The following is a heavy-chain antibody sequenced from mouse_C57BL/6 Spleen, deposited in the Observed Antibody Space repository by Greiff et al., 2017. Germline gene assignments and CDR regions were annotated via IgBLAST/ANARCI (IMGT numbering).Heavy chain of an antibody. V-gene: IGHV5-6*01. CDR3: ARANWDRGFDY. J-gene: IGHJ2*01. CDR1: GFTFSSYG. D-gene: IGHD4-1*01. Sequence: EVNLVESGGDLVKPGGSLKLSCAASGFTFSSYGMSWVRQTPDKRLEWVATISSGGSYTYYPDSVKGRFTISRDNAKNTLYLQMSSLKSEDTAMYYCARANWDRGFDYWGQGTTLTVSS. CDR2: ISSGGSYT.